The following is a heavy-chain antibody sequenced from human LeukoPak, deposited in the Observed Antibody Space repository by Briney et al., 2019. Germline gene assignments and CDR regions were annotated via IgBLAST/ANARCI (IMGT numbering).Heavy chain of an antibody. CDR1: GYTFTGYY. CDR3: AALYYYDSSGYYYSLGY. D-gene: IGHD3-22*01. J-gene: IGHJ4*02. CDR2: INPNSGGT. V-gene: IGHV1-2*02. Sequence: GASVKVSCKASGYTFTGYYMHWVRQAPGQGLEWMGWINPNSGGTNYAQKFQGGVTMTEDTSTDTAYMELSSLRSEDTAVYYCAALYYYDSSGYYYSLGYWGQGTLVTVSS.